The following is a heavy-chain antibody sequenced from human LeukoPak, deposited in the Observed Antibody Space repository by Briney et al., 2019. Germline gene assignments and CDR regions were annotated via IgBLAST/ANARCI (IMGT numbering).Heavy chain of an antibody. Sequence: GGSLRLSCTPSGFTFGDYGLSWVRQAPGKGLQWVGFIRSKAYGGTTEYAASVKGRFIISRDDSKSIAYLQMNSLKTEDTAVYYCTRAPTWYGDYVGYWGQGTLVTVSS. V-gene: IGHV3-49*04. J-gene: IGHJ4*02. CDR3: TRAPTWYGDYVGY. CDR2: IRSKAYGGTT. D-gene: IGHD4-17*01. CDR1: GFTFGDYG.